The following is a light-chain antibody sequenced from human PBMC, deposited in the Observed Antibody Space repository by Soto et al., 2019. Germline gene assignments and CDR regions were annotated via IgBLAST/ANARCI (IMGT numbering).Light chain of an antibody. V-gene: IGKV3-15*01. J-gene: IGKJ4*01. CDR3: QQYNDWPLT. CDR2: GAS. CDR1: QSVSSN. Sequence: EIVMTQSPATLSVSPGQRVTLSCRASQSVSSNFAWYQQKPGQAPRLLIYGASTRATGIPARFSGSGSGTEFTLTISSLQSEDFAVYYCQQYNDWPLTVGGGTKVEI.